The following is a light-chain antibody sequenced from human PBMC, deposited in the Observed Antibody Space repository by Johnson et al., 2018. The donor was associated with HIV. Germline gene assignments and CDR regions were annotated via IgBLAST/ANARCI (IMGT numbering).Light chain of an antibody. J-gene: IGLJ1*01. CDR3: GTWDGSLSVYV. CDR1: SSNIGNNY. CDR2: DNN. Sequence: QSVLTQPPSVSAAPGQKVTISCSGSSSNIGNNYVSWYQQLPGTAPKLLIYDNNKRPSGIPARFSGSKSATSATLAITALPTGDEADYYCGTWDGSLSVYVFGAGTEVTVL. V-gene: IGLV1-51*01.